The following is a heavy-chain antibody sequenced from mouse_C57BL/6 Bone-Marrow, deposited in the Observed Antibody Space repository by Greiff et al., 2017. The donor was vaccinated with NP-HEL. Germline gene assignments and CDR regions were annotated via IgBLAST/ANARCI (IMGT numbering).Heavy chain of an antibody. V-gene: IGHV1-80*01. CDR1: GYAFSSYW. D-gene: IGHD2-2*01. CDR2: IYPGDGDT. Sequence: VQLKESGAELVKPGASVKISCKASGYAFSSYWMNWVKQRPGKGLEWIGQIYPGDGDTNYNGKFKGKATLTADKSSSTAYMQLSSLTSEDSAVYFCARCRWRLPNWYFDVWGTGTTVTVSS. CDR3: ARCRWRLPNWYFDV. J-gene: IGHJ1*03.